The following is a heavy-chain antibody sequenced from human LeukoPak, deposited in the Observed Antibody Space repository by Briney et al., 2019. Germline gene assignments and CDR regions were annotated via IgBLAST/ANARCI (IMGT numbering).Heavy chain of an antibody. CDR3: ASGGSGPYYYYDMDV. CDR2: IYYSGST. J-gene: IGHJ6*03. D-gene: IGHD3-10*01. Sequence: SETLSLTCTVSGASLSSYYWSWIRQPPGKGLEWVGYIYYSGSTNYNPSLKSRVTISVDTSKNQFSLKLSSVTAADTAVYYWASGGSGPYYYYDMDVWGKGTTVTISS. CDR1: GASLSSYY. V-gene: IGHV4-59*01.